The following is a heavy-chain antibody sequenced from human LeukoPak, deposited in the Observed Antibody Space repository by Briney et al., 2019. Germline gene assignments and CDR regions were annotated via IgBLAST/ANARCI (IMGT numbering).Heavy chain of an antibody. V-gene: IGHV3-21*01. Sequence: GGSLRLSCAASGFTFSSYGVHWVRQAPGKGLEWVSAISGSGGSTYYADSVKGRFTISRDNAKNSLYLQMNSLRAEDTAVYYCAREDSSGYYYYFDYWGQGTLVTVSS. CDR1: GFTFSSYG. CDR3: AREDSSGYYYYFDY. D-gene: IGHD3-22*01. CDR2: ISGSGGST. J-gene: IGHJ4*02.